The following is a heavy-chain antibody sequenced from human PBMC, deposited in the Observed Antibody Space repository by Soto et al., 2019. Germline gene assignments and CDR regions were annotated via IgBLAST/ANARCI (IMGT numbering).Heavy chain of an antibody. CDR2: IYYSGFT. CDR3: ARGVEKYGWFDP. J-gene: IGHJ5*02. Sequence: SETLSLTCNVSGGSISNSYWTWIRQPPGKRLEWIGYIYYSGFTTYNPSLKSRVTMSIDTSKSQFSLKLRSVTSADTAVYYCARGVEKYGWFDPWGQGTLVTVSS. CDR1: GGSISNSY. V-gene: IGHV4-59*12. D-gene: IGHD2-2*01.